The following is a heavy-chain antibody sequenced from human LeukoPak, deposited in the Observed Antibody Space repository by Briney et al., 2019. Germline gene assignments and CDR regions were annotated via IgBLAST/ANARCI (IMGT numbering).Heavy chain of an antibody. Sequence: PGGSPRLSCAPSGFTFSNYAMSWVRQAPGAGLEWLSGLRRTGDSQYYAHSVKGRVSISRDNSKNTLYLQMNTLRAADTAVYHCAKAQSSLAVFITSLIDYWGRGALVSVSS. CDR1: GFTFSNYA. CDR3: AKAQSSLAVFITSLIDY. V-gene: IGHV3-23*01. CDR2: LRRTGDSQ. D-gene: IGHD3-22*01. J-gene: IGHJ4*02.